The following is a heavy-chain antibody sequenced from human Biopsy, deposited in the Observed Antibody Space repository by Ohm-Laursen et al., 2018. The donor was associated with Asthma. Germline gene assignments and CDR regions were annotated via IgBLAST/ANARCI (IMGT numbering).Heavy chain of an antibody. CDR2: INGDGSQK. CDR3: AKVYDYAYHYDAFDI. CDR1: GFTFGNFW. V-gene: IGHV3-7*01. Sequence: SLRLSCTASGFTFGNFWTSWGRQTPGKGLEWVATINGDGSQKSYVDSVTGRFTISRDNSKNSLHLEMNSLRAEDTAVYYCAKVYDYAYHYDAFDIWGQGTMVTVSS. J-gene: IGHJ3*02. D-gene: IGHD4-17*01.